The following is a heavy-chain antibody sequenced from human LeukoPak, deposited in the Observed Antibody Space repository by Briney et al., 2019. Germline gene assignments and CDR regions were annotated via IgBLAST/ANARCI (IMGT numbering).Heavy chain of an antibody. CDR1: GFTFSSYS. CDR2: ISSSSSYI. V-gene: IGHV3-21*01. Sequence: GGSLRLSCAASGFTFSSYSMNWVRQAPGKGLEWVSSISSSSSYIYYADSVKGRFTISRDNAKNSLYLQMNSLRAEDTAVYYCARDPPDYYDSSGDSDYWGQGTLVTVSS. J-gene: IGHJ4*02. D-gene: IGHD3-22*01. CDR3: ARDPPDYYDSSGDSDY.